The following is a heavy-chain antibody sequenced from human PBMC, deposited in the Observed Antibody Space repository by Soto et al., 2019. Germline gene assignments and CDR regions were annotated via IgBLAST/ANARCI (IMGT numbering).Heavy chain of an antibody. CDR1: CGSISSDY. CDR3: ARGSLDYDFWSGFYGMDV. D-gene: IGHD3-3*01. J-gene: IGHJ6*02. V-gene: IGHV4-59*01. Sequence: SETLSVTCTVSCGSISSDYWSWIRQPPGKGLEWIGYIYYSGSTNYNPSLKSRVTISVDTSKNQFSLKLSSVTAADTAVYYCARGSLDYDFWSGFYGMDVWGQGTTVTVSS. CDR2: IYYSGST.